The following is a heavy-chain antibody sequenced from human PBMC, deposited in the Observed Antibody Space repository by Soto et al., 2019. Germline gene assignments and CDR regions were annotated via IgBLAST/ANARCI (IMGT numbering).Heavy chain of an antibody. J-gene: IGHJ4*02. CDR3: ARVGDVDVSGLPDY. Sequence: QVQLVKSGGAVVQPGTSLRLSCTVSGFTFSSYGMHWVRQAPGKGLEWVASIWFDRSQKYYADSVQGRFTISRDNSNNTLFLQMNGLRADDTAEYFCARVGDVDVSGLPDYWGQGTLVTVSS. CDR2: IWFDRSQK. D-gene: IGHD3-10*01. V-gene: IGHV3-33*01. CDR1: GFTFSSYG.